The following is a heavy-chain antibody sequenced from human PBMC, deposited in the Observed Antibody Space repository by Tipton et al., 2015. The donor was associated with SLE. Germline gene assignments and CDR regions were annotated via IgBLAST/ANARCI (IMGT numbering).Heavy chain of an antibody. D-gene: IGHD3-10*01. Sequence: TLSLTCNVSGDSISGYYWNWIRQPPGKGQEWIGYIYYSGSTNYNPSLKSRVTISVDTSKNQLSLKLSSVTAADTAVYYCARAADEFSDYGLDVWGQGTLVTVSS. J-gene: IGHJ6*02. V-gene: IGHV4-59*01. CDR3: ARAADEFSDYGLDV. CDR1: GDSISGYY. CDR2: IYYSGST.